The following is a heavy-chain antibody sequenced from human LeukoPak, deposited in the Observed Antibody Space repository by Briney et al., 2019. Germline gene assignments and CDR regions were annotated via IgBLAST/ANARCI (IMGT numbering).Heavy chain of an antibody. CDR1: GFTFSSYA. CDR3: ARDGGGSYLRYYDY. V-gene: IGHV3-23*01. CDR2: ISGSGGST. J-gene: IGHJ4*02. Sequence: GGSLRLSCAASGFTFSSYAMSWVRQAPGKGLEWVSAISGSGGSTYYADSVKGRFTISRDNSKNTLYLQMNSLRAEDTAVYYCARDGGGSYLRYYDYWGQGTLVTVSS. D-gene: IGHD1-26*01.